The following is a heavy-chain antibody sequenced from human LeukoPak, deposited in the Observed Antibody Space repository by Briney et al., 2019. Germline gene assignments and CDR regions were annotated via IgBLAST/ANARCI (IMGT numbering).Heavy chain of an antibody. D-gene: IGHD6-13*01. CDR1: GGTFSSYA. V-gene: IGHV1-69*01. J-gene: IGHJ4*02. CDR2: IIPIFGTA. Sequence: ASVKVSCKASGGTFSSYAISWVRQAPGQGLEWMGGIIPIFGTANYAQKFQGRVTITADESTSTAYMELSSLRSEDTAVYYCARDSEQQLVPGYWGQGTLVTVSS. CDR3: ARDSEQQLVPGY.